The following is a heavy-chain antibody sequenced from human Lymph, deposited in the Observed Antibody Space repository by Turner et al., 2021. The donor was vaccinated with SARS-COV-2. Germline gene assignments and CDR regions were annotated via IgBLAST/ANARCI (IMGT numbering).Heavy chain of an antibody. Sequence: QVQLQESGPGLVKPSETLSSTSTVPVGSISSYYWTWIRQPPGKGLEWIGYTHYSGSTNYSPFLKSLVTISVDTSKKQCSLKLNSVTAADTAVYYCARHGFSGLYGGGMDVWGQGTTVTVSS. J-gene: IGHJ6*02. D-gene: IGHD6-19*01. CDR2: THYSGST. V-gene: IGHV4-59*08. CDR1: VGSISSYY. CDR3: ARHGFSGLYGGGMDV.